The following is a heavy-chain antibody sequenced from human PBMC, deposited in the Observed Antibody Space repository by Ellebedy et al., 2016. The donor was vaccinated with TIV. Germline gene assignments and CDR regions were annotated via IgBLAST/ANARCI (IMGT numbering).Heavy chain of an antibody. Sequence: SETLSLXXAVYGGSFSGYYWSWIRQPPGKGLEWIGEINHSGSTNYNPSLKSRVTISVDTSKNQFSLKLSSVTAADTAVYYCARDRRGSYRYAGHPHYGMDVWGQGTTVTVSS. D-gene: IGHD3-16*02. CDR1: GGSFSGYY. V-gene: IGHV4-34*01. CDR2: INHSGST. J-gene: IGHJ6*02. CDR3: ARDRRGSYRYAGHPHYGMDV.